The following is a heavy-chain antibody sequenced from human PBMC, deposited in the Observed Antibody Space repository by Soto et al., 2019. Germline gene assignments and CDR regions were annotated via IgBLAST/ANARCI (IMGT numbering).Heavy chain of an antibody. CDR1: GDSISSADYY. J-gene: IGHJ6*02. V-gene: IGHV4-30-4*08. D-gene: IGHD1-1*01. CDR2: IFYSGTT. Sequence: SETLSLTCTVSGDSISSADYYWSWIRQTPGKGLELIGHIFYSGTTYYNPSLKSRLTISVDTSKYHFSLRLTSVTAADTAVYYCARDLWVEPELYFYGMDVWGQGTTVTVSS. CDR3: ARDLWVEPELYFYGMDV.